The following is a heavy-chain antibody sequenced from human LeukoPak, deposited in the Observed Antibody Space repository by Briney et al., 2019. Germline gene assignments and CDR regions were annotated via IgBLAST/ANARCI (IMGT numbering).Heavy chain of an antibody. D-gene: IGHD4-23*01. CDR2: ISGSGGST. J-gene: IGHJ4*02. V-gene: IGHV3-23*01. Sequence: PGGSLRLSCAASGFTFSSYAMSWVRQAPGKGLEWVSAISGSGGSTYYADSVKGRFTISRDNSKNTLYLQMNSLRAEDTAVYYCAKTLDYGGNLSPFDYWGQGTLVTVSS. CDR1: GFTFSSYA. CDR3: AKTLDYGGNLSPFDY.